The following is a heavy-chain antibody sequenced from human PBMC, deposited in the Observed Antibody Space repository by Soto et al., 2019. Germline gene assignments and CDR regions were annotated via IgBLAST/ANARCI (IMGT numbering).Heavy chain of an antibody. Sequence: GGSLRLSCAASGFTFTTYAIHWVRQAPGKGLEWVAVISNDGRGKYYADSVKGRFTISRDNSKNTLYLQMNSLRSDDTAVYYCARDQSFGGGRSCYYFDFWGQGTLVTVSS. CDR3: ARDQSFGGGRSCYYFDF. CDR2: ISNDGRGK. CDR1: GFTFTTYA. V-gene: IGHV3-30*04. J-gene: IGHJ4*02. D-gene: IGHD2-15*01.